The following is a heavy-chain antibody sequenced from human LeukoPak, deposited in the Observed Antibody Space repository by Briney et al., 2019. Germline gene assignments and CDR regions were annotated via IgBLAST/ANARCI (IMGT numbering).Heavy chain of an antibody. V-gene: IGHV4-30-2*01. CDR3: ARVGGGKYQLPGGY. J-gene: IGHJ4*02. CDR2: IYHSGST. D-gene: IGHD2-2*01. Sequence: SETLSLTCTVSGGSISSGGYYWSWIRQPQGKGLEWIGYIYHSGSTYYNPSLKSRVTISVDRSKNQFSLKLSSVTAADTAVYYCARVGGGKYQLPGGYWGQGTLVTVSS. CDR1: GGSISSGGYY.